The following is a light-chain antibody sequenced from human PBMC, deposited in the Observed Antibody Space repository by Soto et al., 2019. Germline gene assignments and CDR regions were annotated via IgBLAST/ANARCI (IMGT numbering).Light chain of an antibody. CDR1: SGDGGGYNY. Sequence: QSLLTRPASVFGSPGTPITISCTGTSGDGGGYNYVSWYQQHPGKAPKLMLYDVSNPPSGVSSCFSGSKSGNTASLTISGLQAEDEADYYCSSYTSSTLYVFGTGTKVTVL. CDR2: DVS. CDR3: SSYTSSTLYV. V-gene: IGLV2-14*01. J-gene: IGLJ1*01.